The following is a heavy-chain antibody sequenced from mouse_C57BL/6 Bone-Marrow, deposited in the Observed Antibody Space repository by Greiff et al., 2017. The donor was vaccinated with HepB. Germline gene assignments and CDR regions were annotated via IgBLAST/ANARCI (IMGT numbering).Heavy chain of an antibody. J-gene: IGHJ4*01. Sequence: EVQVVESGGDLVKPGGSLKLSCAASGFTFSSYGMSWVRQTPDKRLEWVATISSGGSYTYYPDSVKGRFTISRDNAKNTLYLQMSSLKSEDTAMYYCASPIYYGYDGYAMDYWGQGTSVTVSS. CDR3: ASPIYYGYDGYAMDY. D-gene: IGHD2-2*01. CDR1: GFTFSSYG. CDR2: ISSGGSYT. V-gene: IGHV5-6*01.